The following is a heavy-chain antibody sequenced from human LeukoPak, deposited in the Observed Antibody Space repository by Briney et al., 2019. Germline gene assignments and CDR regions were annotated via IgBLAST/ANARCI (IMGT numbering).Heavy chain of an antibody. CDR3: ARDLECNSGSCYSGY. CDR2: VYSGGST. CDR1: GFTVRSNY. V-gene: IGHV3-66*01. Sequence: GGSLRPSCAASGFTVRSNYMSWVRQAPGKGLERVSVVYSGGSTYYADSVKGRFTISRDNSKNTLYLQMNSLRAEDTAVYYCARDLECNSGSCYSGYWGQGTLITVSS. J-gene: IGHJ4*02. D-gene: IGHD2-15*01.